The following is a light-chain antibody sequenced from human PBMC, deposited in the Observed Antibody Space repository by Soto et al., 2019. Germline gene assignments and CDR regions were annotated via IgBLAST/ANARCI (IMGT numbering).Light chain of an antibody. V-gene: IGKV1-12*01. Sequence: DIKMTQSPSSVSASVGDRVTITCRASEAISSWLAWYQQKPGRAPKLLIHSASSLQNGAPSRFTASGSGTDFTLTITSLQPDDTAIYYCQQARSFPLTYGGGTKVEIK. CDR1: EAISSW. CDR2: SAS. CDR3: QQARSFPLT. J-gene: IGKJ4*01.